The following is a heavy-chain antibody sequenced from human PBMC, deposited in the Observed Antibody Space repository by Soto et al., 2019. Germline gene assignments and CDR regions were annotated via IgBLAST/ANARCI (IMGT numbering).Heavy chain of an antibody. D-gene: IGHD3-16*02. J-gene: IGHJ4*02. V-gene: IGHV3-23*01. CDR3: AKDGSYYDYVWGTYRYLFDN. CDR2: ISGSGDST. Sequence: PCGSLRLSCAASGFTFSSYAMSRVRQAPGRGLEWVSTISGSGDSTYYADSVKGRFTISRDNSKNTLYLQMNSLRAEDTAEYYCAKDGSYYDYVWGTYRYLFDNWGQGALVTVSS. CDR1: GFTFSSYA.